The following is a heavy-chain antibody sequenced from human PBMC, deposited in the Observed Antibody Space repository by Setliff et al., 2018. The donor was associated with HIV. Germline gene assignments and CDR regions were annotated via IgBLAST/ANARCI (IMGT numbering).Heavy chain of an antibody. J-gene: IGHJ5*01. CDR1: GGSLTDYD. Sequence: SETLSLTCAVYGGSLTDYDWTWIRQTPAKGLEWIGEISHSGRTNYNPSLKTRLIISRDTSKNQFSLRLSSATVADTAIYYCARGFKGYCSGASCHWFDSWGQGTQVTVSS. CDR3: ARGFKGYCSGASCHWFDS. CDR2: ISHSGRT. V-gene: IGHV4-34*01. D-gene: IGHD2-15*01.